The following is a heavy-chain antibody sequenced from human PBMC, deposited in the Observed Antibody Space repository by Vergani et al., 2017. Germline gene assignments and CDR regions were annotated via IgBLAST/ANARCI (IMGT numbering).Heavy chain of an antibody. CDR2: ISSMSSTI. Sequence: EVQLVESGGGLVQPGGSLRLSCAASGFTFSSYSMNWVRQAPGKGLEWVSYISSMSSTIYYADSVKGRFTISRDNAKNSLYLQMNSLRAEDTAVYYCARDTTRAITIFGVVPRRYILFDPWGQGTLVTVSS. D-gene: IGHD3-3*01. CDR3: ARDTTRAITIFGVVPRRYILFDP. V-gene: IGHV3-48*01. J-gene: IGHJ5*02. CDR1: GFTFSSYS.